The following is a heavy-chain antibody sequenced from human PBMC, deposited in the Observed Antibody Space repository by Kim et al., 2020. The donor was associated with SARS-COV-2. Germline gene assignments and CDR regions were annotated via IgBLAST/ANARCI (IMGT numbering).Heavy chain of an antibody. CDR3: ARRKGGSSSWYLALGGMDV. Sequence: GESLKISCKGSGYSFTSYWIGWVRQMPGKGLEWMGIIYPGDSDTRYSPSFQGQVTISADKSISTAYLQWSSLKASDTAMYYCARRKGGSSSWYLALGGMDVWGQGTTVTVSS. V-gene: IGHV5-51*01. CDR1: GYSFTSYW. D-gene: IGHD6-13*01. J-gene: IGHJ6*02. CDR2: IYPGDSDT.